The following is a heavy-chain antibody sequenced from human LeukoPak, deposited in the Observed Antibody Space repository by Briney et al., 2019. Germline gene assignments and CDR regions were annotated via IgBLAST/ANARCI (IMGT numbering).Heavy chain of an antibody. CDR3: ARDSRYYDSSLK. CDR1: GFTVSSNY. V-gene: IGHV3-53*01. J-gene: IGHJ4*02. D-gene: IGHD3-22*01. Sequence: GGSLRLSCAASGFTVSSNYMSWVRQAPGKGLEWVSVIYSGGSTYYADSVKGRFTISRDNSKNTLYLQMNSLRAEDTAVYYCARDSRYYDSSLKWGQGTLVTVSS. CDR2: IYSGGST.